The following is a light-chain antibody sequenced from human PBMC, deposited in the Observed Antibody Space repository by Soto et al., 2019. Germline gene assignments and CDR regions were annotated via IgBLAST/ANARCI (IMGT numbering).Light chain of an antibody. CDR2: DVD. V-gene: IGLV2-14*01. CDR1: SSDVGGYNY. CDR3: SSYTNSNTLV. J-gene: IGLJ1*01. Sequence: QSVLTQPASVSWSPGQSITISCTGTSSDVGGYNYVSWYQQYPGKAPKLMIYDVDTRPSGFSNRFSGSKSGNTASLTISGLQADDEADYYCSSYTNSNTLVFGSGTKVTVL.